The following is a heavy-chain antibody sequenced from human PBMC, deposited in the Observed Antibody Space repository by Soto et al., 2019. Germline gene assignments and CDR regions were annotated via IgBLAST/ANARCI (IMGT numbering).Heavy chain of an antibody. D-gene: IGHD2-2*01. CDR3: ARGVGYCSSTSCYDNYYYMDV. Sequence: SETLSLTCAVYGGSFSGYYWSWIRQPPGKGLEWIGEINHSGSTNYNPSLKSRVTISVDTSKNQFSLKLSSVTAADTAVYYCARGVGYCSSTSCYDNYYYMDVWGKGTTVTVS. CDR2: INHSGST. CDR1: GGSFSGYY. J-gene: IGHJ6*03. V-gene: IGHV4-34*01.